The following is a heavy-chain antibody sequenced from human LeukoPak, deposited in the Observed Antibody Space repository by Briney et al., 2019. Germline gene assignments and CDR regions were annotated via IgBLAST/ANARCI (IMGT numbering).Heavy chain of an antibody. V-gene: IGHV5-51*01. Sequence: PGGSLKISCQGSGSRFTTYWIAGVRQLPGKGLEWMGIIYPGGSDTRYSPSFQGQVTISADKSISTAFLQWSSLKASDTAMYYCARQQVAYYYYYGMDVWGKGTTVTVSS. J-gene: IGHJ6*04. CDR3: ARQQVAYYYYYGMDV. CDR1: GSRFTTYW. D-gene: IGHD2-15*01. CDR2: IYPGGSDT.